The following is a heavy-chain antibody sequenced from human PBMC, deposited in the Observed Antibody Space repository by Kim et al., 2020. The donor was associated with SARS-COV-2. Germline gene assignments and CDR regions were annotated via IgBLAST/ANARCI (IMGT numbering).Heavy chain of an antibody. Sequence: YSPKVQGRGPITRDTSASTAYMELSSLRSEDTAVYYCARVTGLRYFDWSYWGQGTLVTVSS. V-gene: IGHV1-3*01. CDR3: ARVTGLRYFDWSY. D-gene: IGHD3-9*01. J-gene: IGHJ4*02.